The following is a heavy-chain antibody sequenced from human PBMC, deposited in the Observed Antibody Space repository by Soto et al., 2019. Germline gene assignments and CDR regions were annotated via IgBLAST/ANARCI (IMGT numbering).Heavy chain of an antibody. V-gene: IGHV3-21*01. Sequence: EVQLVESGGGLVKPGGYLRLSCAASGFPFSSYSMNCVRQAPGKGLEWVSSISSSSSYLYYADSVKGRFTISRDNAKNSLYLQMNSMRAEDTAVYYCAREGYNWNYKGDYWGQGTLVTVSS. D-gene: IGHD1-7*01. J-gene: IGHJ4*02. CDR2: ISSSSSYL. CDR1: GFPFSSYS. CDR3: AREGYNWNYKGDY.